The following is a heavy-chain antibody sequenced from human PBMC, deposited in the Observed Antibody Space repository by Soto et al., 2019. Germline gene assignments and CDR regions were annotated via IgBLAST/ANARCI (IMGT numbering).Heavy chain of an antibody. D-gene: IGHD2-2*02. CDR3: ARAGGYXVVVPAAIHSEKHSMDV. V-gene: IGHV1-69*13. Sequence: SVKVSCKASGGTFSSYAISWVRQAPGQGLEWMGGIIPIFGTANYAQKFQGRVTITADESTSTAYMELSSLRSEDTAVYYCARAGGYXVVVPAAIHSEKHSMDVWGQGTTVTVSS. J-gene: IGHJ6*02. CDR1: GGTFSSYA. CDR2: IIPIFGTA.